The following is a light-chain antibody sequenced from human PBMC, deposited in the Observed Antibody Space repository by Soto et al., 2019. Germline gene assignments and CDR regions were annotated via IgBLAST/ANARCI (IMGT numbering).Light chain of an antibody. Sequence: EIQMTQSPSSMSASVGDRVTISCRASRTISSYLIWYQQKPGKAPQLLIYGASTLQSGVSSRFSGSGFGTDFTLIISNLQPEDFATYYCQQSYSSPRTFGQGTKIDIK. CDR3: QQSYSSPRT. CDR2: GAS. CDR1: RTISSY. J-gene: IGKJ2*02. V-gene: IGKV1-39*01.